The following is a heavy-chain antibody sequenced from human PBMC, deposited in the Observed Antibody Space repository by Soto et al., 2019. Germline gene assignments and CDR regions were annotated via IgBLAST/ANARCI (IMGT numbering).Heavy chain of an antibody. CDR3: ARSDFDWLSQARYYFDY. Sequence: QVQLVQSGAEVKKPGASVKVSCKASGYTFNTFYIHWVRQAPGQGLEWMGIINPSGGSTTYAQKFQGRVTMTTDTSTSTVYMELSSLRSEDTALYYCARSDFDWLSQARYYFDYWGQGTLVTVSS. CDR1: GYTFNTFY. D-gene: IGHD3-9*01. V-gene: IGHV1-46*02. CDR2: INPSGGST. J-gene: IGHJ4*02.